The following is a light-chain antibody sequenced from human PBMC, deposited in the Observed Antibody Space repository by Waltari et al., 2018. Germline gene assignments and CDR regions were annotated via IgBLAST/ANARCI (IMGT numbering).Light chain of an antibody. CDR3: QHYLRLPAT. Sequence: EIVLTQSPGTLSLSPGERATLSCRASQSVTRTLAWYQQKPGQAPRLLIYGASNRATGIPDRFSGRGSGTDFSLTISRLEPEDFAVYYCQHYLRLPATFGQGTKVEIK. CDR1: QSVTRT. V-gene: IGKV3-20*01. J-gene: IGKJ1*01. CDR2: GAS.